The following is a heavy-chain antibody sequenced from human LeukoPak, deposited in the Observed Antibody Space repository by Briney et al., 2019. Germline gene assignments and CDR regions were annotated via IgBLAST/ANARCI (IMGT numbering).Heavy chain of an antibody. CDR1: RGTFSSYT. J-gene: IGHJ6*02. Sequence: SVKVSCKASRGTFSSYTISWVRQAPGQGLEWMGRIIPILGIANYAQKFQGRVTITADKSTSTAYMELSSLGSEDTAVYYCARARKATITGGHYYYGMDVWGQGTTVTVSS. V-gene: IGHV1-69*02. CDR2: IIPILGIA. CDR3: ARARKATITGGHYYYGMDV. D-gene: IGHD5-12*01.